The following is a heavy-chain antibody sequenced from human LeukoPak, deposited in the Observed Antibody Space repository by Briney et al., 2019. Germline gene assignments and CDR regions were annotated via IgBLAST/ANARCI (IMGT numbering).Heavy chain of an antibody. V-gene: IGHV3-23*01. CDR1: GFTFSSYA. J-gene: IGHJ4*02. CDR3: AKERGVLRYFDWLLPDFDY. CDR2: ISGSGGST. Sequence: GGSLRLSCAASGFTFSSYAMSWVRQAPGKGLEWVSAISGSGGSTYYADSVKGRFTISRDNSKNTLYLQMNRLRAEDTAVYYCAKERGVLRYFDWLLPDFDYWGQGTLVTVSS. D-gene: IGHD3-9*01.